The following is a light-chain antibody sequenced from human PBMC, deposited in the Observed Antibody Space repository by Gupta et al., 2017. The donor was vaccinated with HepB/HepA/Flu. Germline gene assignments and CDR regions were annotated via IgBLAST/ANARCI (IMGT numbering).Light chain of an antibody. CDR1: QGINTS. CDR3: RHYHDYPLT. J-gene: IGKJ4*01. Sequence: DIQMTQSPSSLSASVGDRVTITCRASQGINTSLGWFQQKPGKAPKSLIYGVSTLQSGIPLRFSGSGSGTDFTLIISSLQPEDSASYYCRHYHDYPLTFGGGTKVELK. V-gene: IGKV1-16*01. CDR2: GVS.